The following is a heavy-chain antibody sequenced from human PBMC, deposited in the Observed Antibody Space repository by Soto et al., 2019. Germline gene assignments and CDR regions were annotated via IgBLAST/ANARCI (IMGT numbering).Heavy chain of an antibody. D-gene: IGHD3-3*01. CDR3: ARGRFWRGYYQTNYYYYYIDV. CDR2: FYDSGST. CDR1: GVSISSYY. J-gene: IGHJ6*03. V-gene: IGHV4-59*01. Sequence: QVQLQESGPGLVRPSETLSLTCAVSGVSISSYYWSWIRQPPGKGLEWMGYFYDSGSTNYNPSIRSRVTITVDTSKNQFSLKLSSVTAADTAVYYCARGRFWRGYYQTNYYYYYIDVWGKGTTVTVSS.